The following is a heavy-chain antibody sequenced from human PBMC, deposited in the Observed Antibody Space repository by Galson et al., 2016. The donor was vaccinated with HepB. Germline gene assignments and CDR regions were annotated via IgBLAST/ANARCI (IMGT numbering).Heavy chain of an antibody. V-gene: IGHV4-30-2*01. Sequence: TLSLTCTVSGGSISSGAYSWNWIRQPPGKGLEWIGYIYHSGDTYYNPSLKSRVAISVDKSKNQFSLKLNSLTAADTAVYYCASLSPAIAAATWGQGTLVTVSS. J-gene: IGHJ5*02. CDR2: IYHSGDT. D-gene: IGHD6-13*01. CDR1: GGSISSGAYS. CDR3: ASLSPAIAAAT.